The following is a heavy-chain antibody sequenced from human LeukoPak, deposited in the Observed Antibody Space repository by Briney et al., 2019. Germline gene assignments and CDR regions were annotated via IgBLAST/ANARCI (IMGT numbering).Heavy chain of an antibody. V-gene: IGHV3-72*01. CDR1: GFIFSDHY. CDR2: TRNKANSYAT. J-gene: IGHJ3*02. Sequence: GGSLRLSCAASGFIFSDHYMEWVRQAPGKGLEWVGRTRNKANSYATEYAASVKVRFTISRDDSKNSLYLQMNSLKTEDTAVYYCTRIDCTGGTCHDAFDIWGQGTMVTVSS. CDR3: TRIDCTGGTCHDAFDI. D-gene: IGHD2-15*01.